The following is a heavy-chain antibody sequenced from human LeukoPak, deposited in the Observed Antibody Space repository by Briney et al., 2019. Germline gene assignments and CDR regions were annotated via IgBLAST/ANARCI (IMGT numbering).Heavy chain of an antibody. V-gene: IGHV4-4*09. CDR2: IYTSGST. J-gene: IGHJ4*02. Sequence: SETLSLTCTVSGGSISSYYWSWIRQPPGKGLEWIGYIYTSGSTNYNPSLKSRVTISVDTSKNQFSLKLNSVTAADTAAYYCARGGAVPAAVLYYWGQGTLVTVSS. CDR3: ARGGAVPAAVLYY. D-gene: IGHD2-2*01. CDR1: GGSISSYY.